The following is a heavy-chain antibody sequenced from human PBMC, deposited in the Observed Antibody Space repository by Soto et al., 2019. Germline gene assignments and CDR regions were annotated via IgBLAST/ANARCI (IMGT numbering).Heavy chain of an antibody. J-gene: IGHJ4*02. CDR1: GGSISSGGYS. CDR3: AAGGGLPRYY. D-gene: IGHD5-12*01. Sequence: QLQLQESGSGLVKPSQTLSLTCAVSGGSISSGGYSWSWIRQPPGKGLEWIGYIYHSGSTYYNPSPKSRIIISVDRSNNQSSLKLSSVTAADTAVYYCAAGGGLPRYYWGQGTLVTVSS. V-gene: IGHV4-30-2*01. CDR2: IYHSGST.